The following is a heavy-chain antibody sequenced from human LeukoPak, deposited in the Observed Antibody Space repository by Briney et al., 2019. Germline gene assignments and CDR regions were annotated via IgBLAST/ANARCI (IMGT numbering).Heavy chain of an antibody. CDR3: ARVDYSSSRAPNWYFDL. CDR1: GVSISSGGYY. Sequence: PSETLSLTCTVSGVSISSGGYYWSWIPQHPGKGLEWIGYIYYSGSTYYNPSLKRRVTISVDTSKNQFSLKLSSVTAADTAVYYCARVDYSSSRAPNWYFDLWGRGTLVTVSS. CDR2: IYYSGST. J-gene: IGHJ2*01. D-gene: IGHD6-6*01. V-gene: IGHV4-31*03.